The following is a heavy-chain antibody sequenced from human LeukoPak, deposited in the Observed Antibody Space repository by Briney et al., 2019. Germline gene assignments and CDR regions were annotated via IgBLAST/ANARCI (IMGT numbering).Heavy chain of an antibody. CDR2: INPNSGGT. Sequence: ASVKVSCKASGYTFTSYYMHWVRQAPGQGLEWMGWINPNSGGTNYAQKFQGRVTMTRDTSISTAYMELSRLRSDDTAVYYCARTTGAYYDFWSGYRFDAFDIWGQGTMVTVSS. CDR1: GYTFTSYY. CDR3: ARTTGAYYDFWSGYRFDAFDI. D-gene: IGHD3-3*01. J-gene: IGHJ3*02. V-gene: IGHV1-2*02.